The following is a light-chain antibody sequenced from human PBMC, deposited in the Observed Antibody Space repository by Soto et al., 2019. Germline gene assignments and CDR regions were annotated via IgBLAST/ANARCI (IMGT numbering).Light chain of an antibody. J-gene: IGLJ3*02. Sequence: QSALTQPASVSGSPGQSITISCTGTSSDVGAYNYVSWYQQHPGKAPKLMIYEVSNRPSGVSNRFSGSKSGNTASLTISGLQAEDEGDYYCSSYTSGSTWVFGGAT. CDR1: SSDVGAYNY. CDR3: SSYTSGSTWV. CDR2: EVS. V-gene: IGLV2-14*01.